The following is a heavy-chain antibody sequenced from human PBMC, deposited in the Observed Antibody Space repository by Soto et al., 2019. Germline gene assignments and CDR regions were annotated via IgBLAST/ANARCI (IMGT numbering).Heavy chain of an antibody. Sequence: QVQLVQSGAEVKKPGASVKVSCKASGYTFTSYGISWVRQAPGQGLEWMGWISAYHGNTNYAEKLQGRVTMTTDTSTSTVYMELRSLTSDDTAVYSCARASGSSYWFDPWGQGTLVTVSS. D-gene: IGHD1-26*01. CDR1: GYTFTSYG. CDR3: ARASGSSYWFDP. J-gene: IGHJ5*02. CDR2: ISAYHGNT. V-gene: IGHV1-18*01.